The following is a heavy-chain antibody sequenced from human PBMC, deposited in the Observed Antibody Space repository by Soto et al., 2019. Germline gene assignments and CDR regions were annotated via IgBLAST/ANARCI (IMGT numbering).Heavy chain of an antibody. Sequence: EVQLVESGGGLIQPGGSLRLSCAASGFTVSSNYMSWVRQAPGKGLEWVSVIYSGGSTYYADSVKVRFTISRDNSKNTLYLQMNSLRAEDTAVYYCARGSSSWYPYFQHWGQGTLVTVSS. CDR2: IYSGGST. J-gene: IGHJ1*01. D-gene: IGHD6-13*01. CDR3: ARGSSSWYPYFQH. V-gene: IGHV3-53*01. CDR1: GFTVSSNY.